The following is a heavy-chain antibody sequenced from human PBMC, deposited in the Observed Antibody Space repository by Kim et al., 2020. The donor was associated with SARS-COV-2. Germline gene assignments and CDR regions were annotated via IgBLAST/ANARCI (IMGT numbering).Heavy chain of an antibody. D-gene: IGHD3-10*01. Sequence: SETLSLTCAVYSGSFSGYYWSWIRQPPGKGLEWIGEINHSGSTNYNPSLKSRVTISVDTSENQFSLKLSSVTAADTAVYYCARGLSVRGVTTNFGSTNFDYWGQGTLVTVSS. V-gene: IGHV4-34*01. J-gene: IGHJ4*02. CDR1: SGSFSGYY. CDR3: ARGLSVRGVTTNFGSTNFDY. CDR2: INHSGST.